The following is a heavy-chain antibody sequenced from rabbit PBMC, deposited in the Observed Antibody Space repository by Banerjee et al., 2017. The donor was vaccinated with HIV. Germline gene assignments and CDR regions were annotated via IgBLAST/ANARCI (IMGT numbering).Heavy chain of an antibody. CDR1: GIDFTNYY. CDR3: ARDLDDVIGWNFGW. CDR2: VYAGSSGNT. J-gene: IGHJ4*01. Sequence: QEQLMETGGGLVQPGGSLTLPCKASGIDFTNYYITWVRQAPGKGLEWIACVYAGSSGNTDSATWAKGRFTISKTSSTTVTLQMTRLTAADTATYFCARDLDDVIGWNFGWWGPGTLVTVS. D-gene: IGHD4-1*01. V-gene: IGHV1S45*01.